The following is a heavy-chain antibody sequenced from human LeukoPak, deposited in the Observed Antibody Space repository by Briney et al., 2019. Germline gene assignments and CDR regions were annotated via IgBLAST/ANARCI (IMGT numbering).Heavy chain of an antibody. CDR3: VRRIYYGSGRYGLDV. D-gene: IGHD3-10*01. Sequence: PGGSLRLSCATSGLTVFSSYMNWVRQAPGKGLEWVSVIYRGGNTYHGDSVKGRFTVSSDDSKNTLYLQMDSLRAEDTAVYYCVRRIYYGSGRYGLDVWGQGTTVTVSS. CDR1: GLTVFSSY. CDR2: IYRGGNT. V-gene: IGHV3-66*01. J-gene: IGHJ6*02.